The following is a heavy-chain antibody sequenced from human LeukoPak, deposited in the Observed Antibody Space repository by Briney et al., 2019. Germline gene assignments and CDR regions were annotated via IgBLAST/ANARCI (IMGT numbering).Heavy chain of an antibody. J-gene: IGHJ4*02. CDR1: GFTFSSYG. CDR3: ARDRGSSGCFDY. Sequence: GGSLLLSCAASGFTFSSYGMSWVRQAPGKGLEWVSAISGSGGSTYYAASVKGRFTISRDNSKNTLYLQMNSLRAEDTAVYYCARDRGSSGCFDYWGQGTLVTVSS. V-gene: IGHV3-23*01. D-gene: IGHD6-19*01. CDR2: ISGSGGST.